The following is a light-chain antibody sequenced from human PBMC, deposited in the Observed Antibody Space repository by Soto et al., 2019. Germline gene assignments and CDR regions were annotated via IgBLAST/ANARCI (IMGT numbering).Light chain of an antibody. CDR2: GAS. V-gene: IGKV3-20*01. CDR1: QSVSSSY. Sequence: EIVLTQSPATLSLSPGERATLSCRASQSVSSSYLAWYQQKPGQAPRLLIYGASRRATGIPDRFSGSGSGTDFTLTISRLEPEDFAVYYCQQYGSSGTFGQGTKVDIK. J-gene: IGKJ1*01. CDR3: QQYGSSGT.